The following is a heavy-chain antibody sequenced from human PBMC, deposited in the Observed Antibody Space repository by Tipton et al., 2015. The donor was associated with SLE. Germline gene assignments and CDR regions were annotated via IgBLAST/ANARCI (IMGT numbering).Heavy chain of an antibody. D-gene: IGHD3-9*01. CDR3: AKGVWTSSGPFDY. CDR2: ISYDGSNK. J-gene: IGHJ3*01. CDR1: GFTFSSYG. Sequence: SLRLSCAASGFTFSSYGMHWVRQAPGKGLEWVAVISYDGSNKYYADSVKGRFTISRDNSKNTLYLQMNSLRAEDTAVYYCAKGVWTSSGPFDYWGQGTMVTVSS. V-gene: IGHV3-30*18.